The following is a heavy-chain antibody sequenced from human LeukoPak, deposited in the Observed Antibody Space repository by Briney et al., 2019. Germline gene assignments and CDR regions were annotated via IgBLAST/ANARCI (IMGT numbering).Heavy chain of an antibody. D-gene: IGHD6-13*01. CDR3: AKDILGWDSSSWYYFDY. CDR1: GFTFSDYY. V-gene: IGHV3-11*01. Sequence: GGSLRLSCAASGFTFSDYYINWIRQAPGKGLEWVSYISSSGSTIYYADSVKGRFTISRDNAKNSLYLQMNSLRAEDTALYYCAKDILGWDSSSWYYFDYWGQGTLVTVSS. J-gene: IGHJ4*02. CDR2: ISSSGSTI.